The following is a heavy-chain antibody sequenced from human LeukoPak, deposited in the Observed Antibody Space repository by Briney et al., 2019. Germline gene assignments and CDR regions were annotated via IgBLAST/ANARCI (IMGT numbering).Heavy chain of an antibody. CDR3: ARGSGPYYDYVWGSYRPYFDY. Sequence: SETLSLTCTVSGGSIRSYYWSWIRQPPGKGLEWIGYIYYSGNTNYNPSLKSRVTISVDTSKNQFSLKLSSVTATDTAVYYYARGSGPYYDYVWGSYRPYFDYWGQGTLVTVSS. CDR1: GGSIRSYY. CDR2: IYYSGNT. V-gene: IGHV4-59*01. J-gene: IGHJ4*02. D-gene: IGHD3-16*02.